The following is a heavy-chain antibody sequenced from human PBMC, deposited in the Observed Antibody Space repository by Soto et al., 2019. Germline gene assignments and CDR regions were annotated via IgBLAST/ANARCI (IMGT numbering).Heavy chain of an antibody. V-gene: IGHV3-74*01. CDR2: ISTDASST. CDR1: GFTFSSYW. Sequence: EVQLVESGGGLVQPGGSLRLSCAASGFTFSSYWMHWVRQAPGKGLVWVSSISTDASSTSYADPVKGRFTISRDNAKNTLDRQMNSVRAEDTAVYYCARLPNKSPQNWGQGTLVIVSP. J-gene: IGHJ1*01. CDR3: ARLPNKSPQN.